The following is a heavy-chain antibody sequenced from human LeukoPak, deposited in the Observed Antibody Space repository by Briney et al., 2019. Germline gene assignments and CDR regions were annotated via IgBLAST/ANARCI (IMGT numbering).Heavy chain of an antibody. CDR3: ARDWRVVAATDNWFDP. J-gene: IGHJ5*02. Sequence: SVKVSCKASGSTFSSYAISWVRQAPGQGLEWMGRIIPIFGTANYAQRFQGRVTITTDESTSTAYMELSSLRSEDTAVYYCARDWRVVAATDNWFDPWGQGTLVTVSS. D-gene: IGHD2-15*01. CDR2: IIPIFGTA. V-gene: IGHV1-69*05. CDR1: GSTFSSYA.